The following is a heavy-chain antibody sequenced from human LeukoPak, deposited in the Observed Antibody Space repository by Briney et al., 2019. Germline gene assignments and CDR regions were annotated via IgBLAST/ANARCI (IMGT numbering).Heavy chain of an antibody. Sequence: PGGSLRLSCAASGFTFSSYAMSWVRQAPGKGLEWVSTISGSGGSTYYADSVKGRFTISRDNSKNTLYLQMNSLRAEDTAVYYCAKHLKDIVVVPAYYFDYWAREPWSPSPQ. J-gene: IGHJ4*02. CDR1: GFTFSSYA. V-gene: IGHV3-23*01. D-gene: IGHD2-2*01. CDR2: ISGSGGST. CDR3: AKHLKDIVVVPAYYFDY.